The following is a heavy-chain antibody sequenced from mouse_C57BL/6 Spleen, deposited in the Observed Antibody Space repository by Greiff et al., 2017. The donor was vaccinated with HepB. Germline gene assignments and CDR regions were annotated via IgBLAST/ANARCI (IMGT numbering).Heavy chain of an antibody. CDR3: ARSKFFITGYAMDY. CDR1: GYAFSSSW. D-gene: IGHD1-1*01. J-gene: IGHJ4*01. CDR2: IYPGDGDT. V-gene: IGHV1-82*01. Sequence: QVQLQQSGPELVKPGASVKISCKASGYAFSSSWMNWVKQRPGKGLEWIGRIYPGDGDTNYNGKFKGKATLTADKSSSTAYMQLSSLTSEDSAVYFCARSKFFITGYAMDYWGQGTSVTVSS.